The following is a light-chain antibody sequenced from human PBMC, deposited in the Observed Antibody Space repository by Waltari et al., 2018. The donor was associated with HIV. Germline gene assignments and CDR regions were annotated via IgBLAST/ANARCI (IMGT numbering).Light chain of an antibody. V-gene: IGLV2-23*02. CDR3: SSYATGNTYV. Sequence: SALTQPASVSGSPGKSITFSFTVTNSVIGKYTLVSWYQQHPGKVPKVLIFEVTTRPSGMSHRFSGSKSDNTASLTISGLQAEDEADYYCSSYATGNTYVFGTGTSVTVL. CDR2: EVT. CDR1: NSVIGKYTL. J-gene: IGLJ1*01.